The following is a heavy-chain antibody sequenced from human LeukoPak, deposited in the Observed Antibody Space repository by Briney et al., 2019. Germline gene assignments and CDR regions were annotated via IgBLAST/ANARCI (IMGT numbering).Heavy chain of an antibody. CDR1: GASISSYY. CDR3: AGYSTQYYYYYMDV. CDR2: IYYSGST. D-gene: IGHD6-13*01. Sequence: PSETLSLTCTVSGASISSYYWSWIRQPPGKGLEWIANIYYSGSTNYNPSLKSRVTISVDTSKNQFSLKLSSVTAADTAVYYCAGYSTQYYYYYMDVWGKGTTVTVSS. V-gene: IGHV4-59*12. J-gene: IGHJ6*03.